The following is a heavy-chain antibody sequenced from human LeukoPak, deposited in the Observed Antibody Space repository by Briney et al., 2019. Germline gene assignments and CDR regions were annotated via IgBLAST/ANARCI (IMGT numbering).Heavy chain of an antibody. D-gene: IGHD6-13*01. CDR2: IDPSDSYT. J-gene: IGHJ4*02. CDR3: ARTQRPGYTSSSFDY. V-gene: IGHV5-10-1*01. Sequence: GESLKISCKGSGYSFALYWISWVRQMPGKGLEWMGRIDPSDSYTNYSPSFQGHVTISADKSTSTAYLQWSSLKASDTAMYYCARTQRPGYTSSSFDYWGQGTLVTVSS. CDR1: GYSFALYW.